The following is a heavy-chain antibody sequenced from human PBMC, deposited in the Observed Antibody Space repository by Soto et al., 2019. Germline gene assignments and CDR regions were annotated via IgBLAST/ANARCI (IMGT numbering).Heavy chain of an antibody. V-gene: IGHV4-39*01. CDR3: ARGTGGTMVRGGTLGRNSHYYYYYMDV. Sequence: QLQLQESGPGLVKPSETLSLTCTVSGGSISSSSYYWGWIRQPPGKGLEWIGSIYYSGSTYYNPSLNSRVTLAVDTSKNQSSLKLSPVTAADTAVYYCARGTGGTMVRGGTLGRNSHYYYYYMDVWGKGTTVTVSS. CDR2: IYYSGST. CDR1: GGSISSSSYY. D-gene: IGHD3-10*01. J-gene: IGHJ6*03.